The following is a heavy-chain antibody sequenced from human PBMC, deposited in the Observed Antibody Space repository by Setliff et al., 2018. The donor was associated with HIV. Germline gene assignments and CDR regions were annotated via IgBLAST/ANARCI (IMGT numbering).Heavy chain of an antibody. J-gene: IGHJ4*02. CDR2: IYSGGST. D-gene: IGHD2-15*01. V-gene: IGHV3-66*01. Sequence: PSETLSLSCAASGFTVSSNYMSWVRRAPGKGLEWVSVIYSGGSTYYADSVKGRFTISRDNSKNTLYLPMNSLRAEDTAVYYCAREDCSGGSCLFAYWGQGTQVTVSS. CDR1: GFTVSSNY. CDR3: AREDCSGGSCLFAY.